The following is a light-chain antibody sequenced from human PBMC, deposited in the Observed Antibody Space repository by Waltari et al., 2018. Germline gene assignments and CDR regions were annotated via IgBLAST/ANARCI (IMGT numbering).Light chain of an antibody. V-gene: IGKV2-30*01. Sequence: DSVLTLYPLSRLFTFGPPASISFWSAQSLFSSYGNTYFSWFHQRPGQSPRRLHYNVSKRDSGGPDRFQGSGSGTDFTLRISKVEAGDVGVFYCMQNTHWPWTFGQGTKVEIQ. J-gene: IGKJ1*01. CDR2: NVS. CDR3: MQNTHWPWT. CDR1: QSLFSSYGNTY.